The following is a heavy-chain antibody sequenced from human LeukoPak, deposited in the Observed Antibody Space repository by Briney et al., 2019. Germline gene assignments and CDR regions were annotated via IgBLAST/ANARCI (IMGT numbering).Heavy chain of an antibody. V-gene: IGHV4-59*11. CDR2: IYYSGST. D-gene: IGHD3-22*01. CDR1: GGSLSGHY. CDR3: AREAGRGYYYDSSGFDY. Sequence: SETLSLTCTVSGGSLSGHYWSWIRQPPGKGLEWIGYIYYSGSTNYNPSLKSRVTISVDTSKNQFSLKLSSVTAADTAVYYCAREAGRGYYYDSSGFDYWGQGTLVTVSS. J-gene: IGHJ4*02.